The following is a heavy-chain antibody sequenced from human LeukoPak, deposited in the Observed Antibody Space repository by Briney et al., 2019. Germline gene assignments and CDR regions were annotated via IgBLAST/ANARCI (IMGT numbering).Heavy chain of an antibody. Sequence: SETLSLTCTVSGGSISSYYWSWIRQPPGKGLEWIGYIYYSGSTNYNPSLKSRVTISEDTSKNQFSLNLSSVTAADTAVYYCARVRSSGYDYSDFDYWGQGTLVTV. CDR3: ARVRSSGYDYSDFDY. J-gene: IGHJ4*02. CDR1: GGSISSYY. D-gene: IGHD5-12*01. V-gene: IGHV4-59*01. CDR2: IYYSGST.